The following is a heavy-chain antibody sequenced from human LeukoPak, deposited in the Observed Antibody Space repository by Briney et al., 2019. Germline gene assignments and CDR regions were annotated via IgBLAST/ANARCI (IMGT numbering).Heavy chain of an antibody. CDR3: ASRRGGLWLRLTQATPAFDI. D-gene: IGHD5-12*01. Sequence: PSETLSLTCAVYGGSFSGYYWSWIRQPPGKGLEWIGEINHSGSTNYNPSLKSRVPISVDTSKNQFSLKLSSVTAADTAVYYCASRRGGLWLRLTQATPAFDIWGQGTMVTVSS. CDR2: INHSGST. CDR1: GGSFSGYY. V-gene: IGHV4-34*01. J-gene: IGHJ3*02.